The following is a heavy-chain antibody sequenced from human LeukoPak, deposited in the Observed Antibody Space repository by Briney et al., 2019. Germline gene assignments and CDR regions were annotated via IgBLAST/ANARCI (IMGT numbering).Heavy chain of an antibody. CDR1: GFTFTSSA. CDR2: IVVGSGNT. J-gene: IGHJ6*02. V-gene: IGHV1-58*02. D-gene: IGHD3-10*01. CDR3: AAIITMVRGVIHYYYYYGMDV. Sequence: SVKVSCKASGFTFTSSAMQWVRQARGQRLEWIGWIVVGSGNTNYAQKFQERVTITRDMSTSTAYMELSSLRSEDTAVYYCAAIITMVRGVIHYYYYYGMDVWGQGTTITVSS.